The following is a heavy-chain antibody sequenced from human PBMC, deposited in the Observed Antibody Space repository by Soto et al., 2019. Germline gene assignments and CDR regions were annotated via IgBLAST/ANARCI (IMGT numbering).Heavy chain of an antibody. D-gene: IGHD6-13*01. Sequence: EVQLEESGGGLVQPGGSLRLSCAASGFTFGSYPMHWVRQAPGKGLEYVSAISTNGDSTFYANSVKGRFTISRDNSKNTLYLQMGSLRAEDMGVSYCAREGMSRPRWVFDYWGQGTLVTASS. CDR3: AREGMSRPRWVFDY. CDR1: GFTFGSYP. CDR2: ISTNGDST. J-gene: IGHJ4*02. V-gene: IGHV3-64*01.